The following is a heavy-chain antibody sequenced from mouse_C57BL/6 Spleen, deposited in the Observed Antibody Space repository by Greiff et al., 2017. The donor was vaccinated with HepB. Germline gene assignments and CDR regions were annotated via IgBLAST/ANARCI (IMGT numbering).Heavy chain of an antibody. D-gene: IGHD1-1*01. CDR3: ASSYYYGSDWYFDV. J-gene: IGHJ1*03. CDR1: GYTFTSYW. Sequence: VQLQQPGAELVKPEASVKLSCKASGYTFTSYWMHWVKQRPGQGLEWIGMIHPNSGSTNYNEKFKSKATLTVDKSSSTAYMQLSSLTSEDSAVYYCASSYYYGSDWYFDVWGTGTTVTVSS. CDR2: IHPNSGST. V-gene: IGHV1-64*01.